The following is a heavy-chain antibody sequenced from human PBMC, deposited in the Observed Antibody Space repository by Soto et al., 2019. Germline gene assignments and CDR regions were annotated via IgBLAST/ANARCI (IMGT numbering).Heavy chain of an antibody. CDR1: GFTLSNYV. V-gene: IGHV3-48*01. Sequence: GGSLRLSCAASGFTLSNYVMNWVRQAPGKGLEWISCIGSSSVTIFHADSVKGRFTISRDSAKNSLYLQMNSLRAEDTAMYYFPGAPGSGWHHCWDNWSQGTLVTVS. CDR2: IGSSSVTI. D-gene: IGHD6-19*01. J-gene: IGHJ4*02. CDR3: PGAPGSGWHHCWDN.